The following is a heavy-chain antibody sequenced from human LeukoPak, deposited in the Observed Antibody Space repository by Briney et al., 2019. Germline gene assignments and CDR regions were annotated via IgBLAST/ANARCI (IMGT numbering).Heavy chain of an antibody. CDR3: AKEDYGDYDY. Sequence: GGSLRLSCAASGFTSSSYGMHWVRQAPGKGLEWVAFIRYDGSNKYYADSVKGRFAISRDNSKNTLYLQMNSLRAEDTAVYYCAKEDYGDYDYWGQGTLVTVSS. V-gene: IGHV3-30*02. J-gene: IGHJ4*02. CDR2: IRYDGSNK. CDR1: GFTSSSYG. D-gene: IGHD4-17*01.